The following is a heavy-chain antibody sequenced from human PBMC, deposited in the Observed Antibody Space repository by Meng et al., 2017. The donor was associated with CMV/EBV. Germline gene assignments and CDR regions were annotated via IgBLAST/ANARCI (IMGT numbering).Heavy chain of an antibody. CDR2: ISSRGDII. D-gene: IGHD3-3*01. CDR3: ARGKAYGVWIGYYTTTYHGMDV. J-gene: IGHJ6*02. V-gene: IGHV3-11*04. CDR1: GFIFSDYY. Sequence: GESLKISCAASGFIFSDYYMNWIRQAPGKGLEWVSYISSRGDIIHYADSVKGRFTLSRDNAKNSLYLQMNSLRAEDTAMYYCARGKAYGVWIGYYTTTYHGMDVWGQGTSVTVSS.